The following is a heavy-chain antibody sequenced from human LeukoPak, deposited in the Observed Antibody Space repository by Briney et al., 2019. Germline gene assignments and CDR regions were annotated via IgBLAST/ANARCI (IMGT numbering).Heavy chain of an antibody. Sequence: PSETLSLTCTVSGGSIIGYDWSWIRQPPGKGLEWIGYIYYTGSTKYSPSLKSRLAMSVDTSKNQFSLNLSSVTAADTAVYYCARTWHYDSSDYFPFDYWGQGTLVTVSS. J-gene: IGHJ4*02. D-gene: IGHD3-22*01. CDR1: GGSIIGYD. CDR3: ARTWHYDSSDYFPFDY. CDR2: IYYTGST. V-gene: IGHV4-59*08.